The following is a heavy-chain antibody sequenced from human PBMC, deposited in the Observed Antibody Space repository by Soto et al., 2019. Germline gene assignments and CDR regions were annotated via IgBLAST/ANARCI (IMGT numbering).Heavy chain of an antibody. V-gene: IGHV4-30-2*01. CDR3: ARAYYDFWTSYHYGMDV. CDR2: IYQSGST. D-gene: IGHD3-3*01. J-gene: IGHJ6*02. CDR1: GVSISSDGYS. Sequence: QLQLQESGSGLVKPSQTLSLTCAVSGVSISSDGYSWSWIPQPPGKGLEWIGFIYQSGSTYYNPSLKSRGTMSVDRSKNQFSLKLTSVTAADTAVYYCARAYYDFWTSYHYGMDVWGQGTTVTVSS.